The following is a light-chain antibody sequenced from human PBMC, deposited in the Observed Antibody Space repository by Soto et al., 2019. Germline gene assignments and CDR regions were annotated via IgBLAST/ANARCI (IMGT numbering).Light chain of an antibody. J-gene: IGKJ3*01. CDR2: AAS. V-gene: IGKV1-39*01. CDR1: QSISNY. Sequence: DIQMTQSPSSLSASVGDRVTITCRASQSISNYLNWYQQKPGKAPKLLIYAASSLQSGVPSRFSGIGSGTDFTLTISSLQPEDFAVYYCQQYGRSPIFTFGPGTKVEIK. CDR3: QQYGRSPIFT.